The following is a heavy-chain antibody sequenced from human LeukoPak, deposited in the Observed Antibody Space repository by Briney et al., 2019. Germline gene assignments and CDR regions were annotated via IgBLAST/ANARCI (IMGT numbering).Heavy chain of an antibody. Sequence: GSLRLSCAASGFTFSSYSMNWVRQPPGKGLEWIGEINHSGSTNYNPSLKSRVTISVDTSKNQFSLRLSSVTAADTAVYYCARARSYYDFWSGYYSFDYWGQGTLVTVSS. CDR1: GFTFSSYS. D-gene: IGHD3-3*01. V-gene: IGHV4-34*01. CDR3: ARARSYYDFWSGYYSFDY. J-gene: IGHJ4*02. CDR2: INHSGST.